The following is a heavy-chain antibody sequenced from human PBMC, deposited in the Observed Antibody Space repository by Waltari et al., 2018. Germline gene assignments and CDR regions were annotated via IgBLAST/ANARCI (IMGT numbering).Heavy chain of an antibody. CDR2: ISGSGDNT. CDR3: AKTTGGSYFDY. CDR1: AFTFSNYA. Sequence: EVQLVESGGGLVQPGGSLRLSCAASAFTFSNYAMSWVRQAPGKGLEWVATISGSGDNTDYADAVKGRFTISRDNSKDTLYLQMSSLRAEDTAIFYCAKTTGGSYFDYWGQGTPVTVSS. J-gene: IGHJ4*02. V-gene: IGHV3-23*04. D-gene: IGHD3-16*01.